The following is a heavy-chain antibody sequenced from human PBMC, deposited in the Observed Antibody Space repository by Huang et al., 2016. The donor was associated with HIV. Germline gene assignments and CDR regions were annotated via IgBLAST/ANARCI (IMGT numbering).Heavy chain of an antibody. Sequence: QLQLQESGPGLVKPSETLSLTCTVSGGSISTSGYYWGWIRQPPGKGLEWIGSIYYSWSTSYNPSLKRRVPISVDTSKSQFSLKLSSVTAADTAVYYCARQDTSGWYADPYYFDYWGQGTLVTVSS. CDR1: GGSISTSGYY. V-gene: IGHV4-39*01. CDR3: ARQDTSGWYADPYYFDY. CDR2: IYYSWST. J-gene: IGHJ4*02. D-gene: IGHD6-19*01.